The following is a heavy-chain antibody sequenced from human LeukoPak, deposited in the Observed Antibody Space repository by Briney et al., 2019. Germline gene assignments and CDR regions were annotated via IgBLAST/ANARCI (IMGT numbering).Heavy chain of an antibody. CDR3: AKDFVEQWLVQSYFHH. V-gene: IGHV3-23*01. D-gene: IGHD6-19*01. CDR1: GFTFSSYA. Sequence: GGSLRLSCAASGFTFSSYAMSWVRQAPGKGLEWVSAISGSGGSTYYADSVKGRFTISRDNSKNTLYLQMNSLRAEDTAVYYCAKDFVEQWLVQSYFHHWGQGTLVTVSS. J-gene: IGHJ1*01. CDR2: ISGSGGST.